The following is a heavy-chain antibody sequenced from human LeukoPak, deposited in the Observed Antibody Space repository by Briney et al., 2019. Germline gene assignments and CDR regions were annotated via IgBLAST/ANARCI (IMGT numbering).Heavy chain of an antibody. CDR2: LYYSGST. CDR3: ARDRVYYDILTGPED. V-gene: IGHV4-61*01. CDR1: GVSVSSGSYY. J-gene: IGHJ4*02. Sequence: NPSETLSLTCCVSGVSVSSGSYYWSWIRQPPGKGREWIGYLYYSGSTNYNPSLKSRVTISVDTSKNQFSLKLSSVTAADTVVYYCARDRVYYDILTGPEDWGQGTLVTVSS. D-gene: IGHD3-9*01.